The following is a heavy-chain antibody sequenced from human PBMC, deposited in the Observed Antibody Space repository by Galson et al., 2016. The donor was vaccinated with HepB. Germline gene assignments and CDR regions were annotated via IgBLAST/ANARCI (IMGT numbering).Heavy chain of an antibody. CDR2: IRSQAYGGTT. V-gene: IGHV3-49*03. D-gene: IGHD6-6*01. CDR1: GFTFAYYS. Sequence: SLRLSCAPSGFTFAYYSMSWFRQVPGKGLEWVSFIRSQAYGGTTEYAASVRGRFTISRDDSKSIAYLQMNSLRTEDTAVYYCARVAGRRGWIPYYFDYWGQGTLVTVSS. J-gene: IGHJ4*02. CDR3: ARVAGRRGWIPYYFDY.